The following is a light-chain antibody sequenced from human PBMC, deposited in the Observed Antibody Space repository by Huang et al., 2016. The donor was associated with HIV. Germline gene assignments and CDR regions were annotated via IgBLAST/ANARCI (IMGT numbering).Light chain of an antibody. CDR1: QGIDNY. J-gene: IGKJ4*01. CDR3: LQHDSYPFT. V-gene: IGKV1-17*03. Sequence: DIQMTQSPSAMSASVGDRVTNTSRASQGIDNYLAWFQQRPGKVPKRLIYAASTLQNGDPSRYSGSGSGTEFTLTISNLQSEDYATYYCLQHDSYPFTFGGGTKVEI. CDR2: AAS.